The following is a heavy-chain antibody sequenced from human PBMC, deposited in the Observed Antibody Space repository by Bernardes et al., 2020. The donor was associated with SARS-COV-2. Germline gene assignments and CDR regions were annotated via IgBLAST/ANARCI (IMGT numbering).Heavy chain of an antibody. Sequence: GGSLKISCKGSGYSITNYWIAWVRQVPGKGLEWMGVIYPDDSDTRYSPSFEGQVTISADKSIKTAYLQWSSLKASDTAMYYCATSNVAAADKYYFDYWGQGTLVTVSS. J-gene: IGHJ4*02. CDR2: IYPDDSDT. CDR3: ATSNVAAADKYYFDY. CDR1: GYSITNYW. D-gene: IGHD6-13*01. V-gene: IGHV5-51*01.